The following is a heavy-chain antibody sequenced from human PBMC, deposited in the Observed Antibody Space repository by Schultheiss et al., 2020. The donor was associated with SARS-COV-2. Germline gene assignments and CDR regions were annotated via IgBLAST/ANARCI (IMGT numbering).Heavy chain of an antibody. J-gene: IGHJ2*01. CDR2: IYYSGST. Sequence: GSLRLSCTVSGGSISSGGYYWSWIRQPPGKGLEWIGYIYYSGSTNYNPSLKSRVTISVDTSKNQFSLKLSSVTAADTAVYYCARARPHFDLWGRGTLVTVSS. CDR3: ARARPHFDL. CDR1: GGSISSGGYY. V-gene: IGHV4-61*08.